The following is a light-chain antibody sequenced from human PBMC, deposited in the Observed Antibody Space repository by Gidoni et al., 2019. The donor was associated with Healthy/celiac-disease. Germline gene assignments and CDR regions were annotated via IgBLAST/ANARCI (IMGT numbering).Light chain of an antibody. Sequence: DIQMTQSPSSLSASVGDRVTITCQARQYISNYLNWYQQKPGKAPKLLIYDASNLETGVPSRFSGSGSGTDFTFTISSLQPEDIATYYCQQYDAFGGGTKVEIK. CDR2: DAS. CDR3: QQYDA. CDR1: QYISNY. J-gene: IGKJ4*01. V-gene: IGKV1-33*01.